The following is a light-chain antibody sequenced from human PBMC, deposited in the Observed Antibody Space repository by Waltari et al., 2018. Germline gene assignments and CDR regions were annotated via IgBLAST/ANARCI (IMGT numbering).Light chain of an antibody. CDR1: QSVSSK. J-gene: IGKJ1*01. CDR3: QQYNNWPPWT. CDR2: GAS. Sequence: EIVMTQSPATLSMSLGERATLSCRASQSVSSKLDWYQQKPGQAPRLLIYGASTRATGIPARFSGSGSGTEFTLTISSMQSEDFAVYYCQQYNNWPPWTFGQGTKVEIK. V-gene: IGKV3-15*01.